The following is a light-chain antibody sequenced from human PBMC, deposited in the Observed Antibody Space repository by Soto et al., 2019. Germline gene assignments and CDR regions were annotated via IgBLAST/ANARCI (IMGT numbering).Light chain of an antibody. J-gene: IGKJ2*01. CDR3: QQDGSSGSI. Sequence: EIVLTQSPGTLSLSPGERATLDCRASQSVSSSYLAWYQQKPAQSPRILIYGASSRATGIPDRFSGSGSGTDVTLTISRLEPEDCAVDYWQQDGSSGSIFGQVSKLEIK. CDR1: QSVSSSY. V-gene: IGKV3-20*01. CDR2: GAS.